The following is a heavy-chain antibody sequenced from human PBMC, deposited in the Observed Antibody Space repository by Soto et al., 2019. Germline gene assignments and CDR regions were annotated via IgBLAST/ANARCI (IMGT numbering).Heavy chain of an antibody. J-gene: IGHJ4*01. CDR1: GVTFTGYF. V-gene: IGHV1-2*02. Sequence: ASVEASCEACGVTFTGYFIHWMRHSHGQGLEWLGFISLYSGRTKLAPKFQGRVTLTRDTSITTAYIDLTSLTSADTAVYFCPRDSATLVGTFFAYWGHGALVTVSS. CDR2: ISLYSGRT. CDR3: PRDSATLVGTFFAY. D-gene: IGHD3-10*01.